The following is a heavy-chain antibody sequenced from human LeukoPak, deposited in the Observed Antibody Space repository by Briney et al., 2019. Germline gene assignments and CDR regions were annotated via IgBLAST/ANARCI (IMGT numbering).Heavy chain of an antibody. J-gene: IGHJ4*02. CDR3: ARAGVDTSGYYYQGFDY. Sequence: GGSLRLSCAASGFAFSNYGMHWVRQAPGKGLEWVALIRYDGSNKYYADSVKGRFAISRDNSKNTLYLQVISLRAEDTAVYYCARAGVDTSGYYYQGFDYWGQGTLVTVSS. CDR2: IRYDGSNK. CDR1: GFAFSNYG. V-gene: IGHV3-30*02. D-gene: IGHD3-3*01.